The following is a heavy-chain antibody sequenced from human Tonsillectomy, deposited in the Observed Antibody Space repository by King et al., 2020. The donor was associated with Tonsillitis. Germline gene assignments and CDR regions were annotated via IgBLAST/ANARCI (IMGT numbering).Heavy chain of an antibody. CDR3: ARGDCDLLTCYSLPYHFDY. CDR2: INPNSGDT. Sequence: QLVQSGAEVKKPGASVRVSCKASGYTFNGYYIHWVRQAPGQGLEWMGWINPNSGDTNHAQRFQGRVAMTRDTSISTAYLEMTRLRSEDTAVYYCARGDCDLLTCYSLPYHFDYWGQGTLVTASS. CDR1: GYTFNGYY. D-gene: IGHD3-9*01. V-gene: IGHV1-2*02. J-gene: IGHJ4*02.